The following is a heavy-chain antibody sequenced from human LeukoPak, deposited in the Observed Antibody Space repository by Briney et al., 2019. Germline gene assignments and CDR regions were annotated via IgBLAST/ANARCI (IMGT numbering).Heavy chain of an antibody. D-gene: IGHD6-6*01. CDR2: INPIFGTA. CDR1: GGTFSSYA. V-gene: IGHV1-69*01. CDR3: ARGLAARRLYYYYMDV. Sequence: LVKVSCKASGGTFSSYAISWVRQAPGQGLEWMGGINPIFGTANYAQKFQGRVTITADESTSTAYMELSSLRSEDTAVYYCARGLAARRLYYYYMDVWGKGTTVTVSS. J-gene: IGHJ6*03.